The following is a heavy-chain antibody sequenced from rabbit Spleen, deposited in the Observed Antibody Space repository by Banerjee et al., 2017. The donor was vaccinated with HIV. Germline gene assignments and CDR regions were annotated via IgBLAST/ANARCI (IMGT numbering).Heavy chain of an antibody. CDR3: GRSSYAGYAGYGYGFNL. Sequence: QEQLVESGGGLVQPGGSLKLSCKASGFDFSTYGVSWVRQAPGKGLEWIGYIDPVFGNTYYATWATGRFTISKTSSTIVTLQMTSLTVADTATYFCGRSSYAGYAGYGYGFNLWGPGTLVTVS. D-gene: IGHD7-1*01. J-gene: IGHJ4*01. CDR1: GFDFSTYG. CDR2: IDPVFGNT. V-gene: IGHV1S39*01.